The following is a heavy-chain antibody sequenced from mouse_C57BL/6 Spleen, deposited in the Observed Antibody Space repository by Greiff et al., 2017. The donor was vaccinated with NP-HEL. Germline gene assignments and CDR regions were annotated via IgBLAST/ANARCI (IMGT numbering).Heavy chain of an antibody. Sequence: QVQLKQPGAELVRPGSSVKLSCKASGYTFTSYWMDWVKQRPGQGLEWIGNIYPSDSETHYNQKFKDKATLTVDKSSSTAYMQLSSLTSEDSAVYYCARDGSRYYYAMDYWGQGTSVTVSS. CDR3: ARDGSRYYYAMDY. D-gene: IGHD1-1*01. CDR2: IYPSDSET. V-gene: IGHV1-61*01. CDR1: GYTFTSYW. J-gene: IGHJ4*01.